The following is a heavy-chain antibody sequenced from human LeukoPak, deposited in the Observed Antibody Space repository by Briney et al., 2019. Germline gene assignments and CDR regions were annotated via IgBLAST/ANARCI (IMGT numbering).Heavy chain of an antibody. V-gene: IGHV3-11*05. CDR1: GFSFSDYY. CDR3: ARVGVYGGIRGAFDV. CDR2: ISTSTTHT. D-gene: IGHD4-23*01. J-gene: IGHJ3*01. Sequence: AGSLRLSCAASGFSFSDYYMSWIRQAPGKGLEWVSYISTSTTHTNYADSVKGRFTMSRDKAKNSLYLQLNSLRAEDTAVYYCARVGVYGGIRGAFDVWGQGTTVTVSS.